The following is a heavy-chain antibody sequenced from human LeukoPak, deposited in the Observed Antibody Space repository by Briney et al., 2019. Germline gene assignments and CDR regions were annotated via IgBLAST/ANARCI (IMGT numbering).Heavy chain of an antibody. J-gene: IGHJ4*02. CDR2: IRSKANSYAT. CDR3: TRHVPNSGYANFDY. V-gene: IGHV3-73*01. Sequence: GGSLRLSFAVSGFTFSGSAMHWVRQASGKGLEWVGRIRSKANSYATAYAASVKGRFTISRDDSKNTAYLQMNSLKTEDTAVYYCTRHVPNSGYANFDYWGQGTLVTVSS. D-gene: IGHD5-12*01. CDR1: GFTFSGSA.